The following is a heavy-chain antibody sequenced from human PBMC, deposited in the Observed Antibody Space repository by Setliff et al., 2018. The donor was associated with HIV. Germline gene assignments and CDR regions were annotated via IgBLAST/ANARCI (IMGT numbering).Heavy chain of an antibody. J-gene: IGHJ6*02. CDR1: GYTFTNYA. CDR2: INAGNGST. CDR3: ARPDSRWYARGRDPLYGLDV. V-gene: IGHV1-3*01. Sequence: ASVKVSCKASGYTFTNYAMQWVRQAPGQGLEWMGWINAGNGSTKYSQKFQGRVTITRDTFASIAYMELRSLRSEDTAVYYCARPDSRWYARGRDPLYGLDVWGQGTTVNV. D-gene: IGHD6-13*01.